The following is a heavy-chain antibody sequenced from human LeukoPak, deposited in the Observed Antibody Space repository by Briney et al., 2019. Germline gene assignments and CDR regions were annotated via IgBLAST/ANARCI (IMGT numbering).Heavy chain of an antibody. CDR1: GFTFSGSA. CDR2: IRSKANTYAT. CDR3: TTAVGTDFYDYGLDA. J-gene: IGHJ6*02. Sequence: GGSLRLSCAASGFTFSGSAMHWVRQASGKGLEWVGRIRSKANTYATAYAASVKGRFTIPRDDSKNTAYLQLNSLKTEDTAVYYCTTAVGTDFYDYGLDAWGQGTTVTVSS. V-gene: IGHV3-73*01. D-gene: IGHD6-13*01.